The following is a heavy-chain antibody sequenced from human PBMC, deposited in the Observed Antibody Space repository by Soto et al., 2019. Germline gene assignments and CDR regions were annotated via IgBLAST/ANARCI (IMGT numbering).Heavy chain of an antibody. Sequence: QVRLQESGPGLVEPSGTLSLTCAVSGGSIYTDDWWTWVRQTPGKGLEWIVEVHQFVGTNYNPSLRSRVTISIDKSKNQFSLELTSVTAADTAVYYCANWGGLNFPRLYWGPGTLVTVSS. V-gene: IGHV4-4*02. D-gene: IGHD3-16*01. CDR2: VHQFVGT. CDR1: GGSIYTDDW. CDR3: ANWGGLNFPRLY. J-gene: IGHJ4*02.